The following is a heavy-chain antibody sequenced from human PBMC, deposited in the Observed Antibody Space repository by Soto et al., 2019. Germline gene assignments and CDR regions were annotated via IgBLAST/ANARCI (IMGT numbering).Heavy chain of an antibody. CDR3: ARDYYYDSSGLHPFDY. CDR2: IIPIFGTA. V-gene: IGHV1-69*13. CDR1: GGTFSSYA. D-gene: IGHD3-22*01. Sequence: ASVKVSCKASGGTFSSYAISWVRQAPGQGLEWMGGIIPIFGTANYAQKFQGRVTITADESTSTAYMELSSLRSEDTAVYYCARDYYYDSSGLHPFDYWGQGTLVTV. J-gene: IGHJ4*02.